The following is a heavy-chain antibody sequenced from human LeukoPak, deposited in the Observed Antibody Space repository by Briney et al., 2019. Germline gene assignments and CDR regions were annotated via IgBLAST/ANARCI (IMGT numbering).Heavy chain of an antibody. CDR3: ARVPYCSGGSCYSEREYYFDY. CDR2: VWYDGSNK. CDR1: GFIFSNYG. D-gene: IGHD2-15*01. J-gene: IGHJ4*02. V-gene: IGHV3-33*01. Sequence: PGGSLRLSCAASGFIFSNYGMHWVRQAPGKGLEGVAVVWYDGSNKYYADSVKGRFTISRDNSKNMLYLQINSMRAEDTAVYYCARVPYCSGGSCYSEREYYFDYWGQGTLVTVSS.